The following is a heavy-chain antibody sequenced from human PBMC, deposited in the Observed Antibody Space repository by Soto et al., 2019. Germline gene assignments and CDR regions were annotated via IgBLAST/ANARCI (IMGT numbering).Heavy chain of an antibody. CDR3: ARESKYYDILTGYYGFLDY. D-gene: IGHD3-9*01. Sequence: SETLSLTCAVSGYSISSGYYWGWIRQPPGKGLEWIGSIYHSGSTYYNPSLKSRVTISVDTSKNQFSLKLSSVTAADTAVYYCARESKYYDILTGYYGFLDYWGQGTLVTVSS. J-gene: IGHJ4*02. CDR1: GYSISSGYY. CDR2: IYHSGST. V-gene: IGHV4-38-2*02.